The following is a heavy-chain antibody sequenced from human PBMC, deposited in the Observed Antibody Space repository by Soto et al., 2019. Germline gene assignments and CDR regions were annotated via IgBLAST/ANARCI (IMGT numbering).Heavy chain of an antibody. D-gene: IGHD5-18*01. V-gene: IGHV3-30*03. CDR3: ARDQGFGYSYGYYYYGMDV. Sequence: QVQLVESGGGVVQPGRSLRLSCAASGFTFSSYGMHWVRQAPGKGLEWVAVISYDGSNKYYADSVKGRFTISRDNSKNTLYLQMNSLRAEDTAVYYCARDQGFGYSYGYYYYGMDVWGQGTTVTVSS. J-gene: IGHJ6*02. CDR1: GFTFSSYG. CDR2: ISYDGSNK.